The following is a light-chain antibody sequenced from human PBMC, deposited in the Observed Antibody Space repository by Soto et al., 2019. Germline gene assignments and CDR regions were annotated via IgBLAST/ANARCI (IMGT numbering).Light chain of an antibody. J-gene: IGKJ4*01. CDR1: QSTDTTS. Sequence: EIVLTQSPGTLSLSPGERATLSCRASQSTDTTSLAWYQQKPGQAPRLLIYGASSRATGIPDRFSGSGSGTDFTLTISRLEPEDFAVYYCQQYGTSPLTFGGGTKVEIK. CDR2: GAS. CDR3: QQYGTSPLT. V-gene: IGKV3-20*01.